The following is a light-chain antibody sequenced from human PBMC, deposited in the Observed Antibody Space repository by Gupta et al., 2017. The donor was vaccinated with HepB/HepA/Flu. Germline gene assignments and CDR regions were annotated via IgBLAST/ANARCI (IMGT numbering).Light chain of an antibody. CDR3: QQYGNSPPLT. CDR2: AAS. CDR1: HSVTNTY. J-gene: IGKJ1*01. V-gene: IGKV3-20*01. Sequence: EIVLTQSPATLSLSAGETATLSCRASHSVTNTYFAWYQHKPGQAPRLLIYAASRRATGIPDRFSGSGYGTDFTLTISRREPEDCAVYYCQQYGNSPPLTFGQGTKVELK.